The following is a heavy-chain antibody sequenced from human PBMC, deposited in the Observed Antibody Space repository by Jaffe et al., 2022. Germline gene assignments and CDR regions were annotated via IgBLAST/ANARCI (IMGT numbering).Heavy chain of an antibody. D-gene: IGHD2-15*01. J-gene: IGHJ6*03. Sequence: EVQLVESGGGLVQPGGSLRLSCAASGFTFSSYWMHWVRQAPGKGLVWVSRINSDGSSTSYADSVKGRFTISRDNAKNTLYLQMNSLRAEDTAVYYCARGPYCSGGSCLYYYYYMDVWGKGTTVTVSS. CDR1: GFTFSSYW. CDR2: INSDGSST. V-gene: IGHV3-74*01. CDR3: ARGPYCSGGSCLYYYYYMDV.